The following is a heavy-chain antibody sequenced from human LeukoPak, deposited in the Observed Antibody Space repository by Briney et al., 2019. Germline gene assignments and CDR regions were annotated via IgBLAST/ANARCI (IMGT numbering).Heavy chain of an antibody. CDR1: GYTFTTYY. CDR3: SRNAASGFDI. J-gene: IGHJ4*02. Sequence: GASVKVSCKASGYTFTTYYLYWVRQAPGQGLECVGMIQPDYGTTSYSQKFQGRVTITRDTSMSTLYMELSSLTSEDTAVYYCSRNAASGFDIWGQGTRVTVSS. CDR2: IQPDYGTT. V-gene: IGHV1-46*01.